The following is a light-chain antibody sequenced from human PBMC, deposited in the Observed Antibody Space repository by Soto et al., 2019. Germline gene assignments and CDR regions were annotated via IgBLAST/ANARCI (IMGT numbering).Light chain of an antibody. J-gene: IGLJ1*01. CDR1: SSDVGGYNY. CDR3: ISYTSSSTSYV. CDR2: EVS. V-gene: IGLV2-14*01. Sequence: QSALTQPASVSGSPEQSITISCTGTSSDVGGYNYVAWYQQHPGKVPRLMIYEVSNRPSGVSNRFSGSKSGSTASLTISGLQAEDEADYYCISYTSSSTSYVFGTGTKVTVL.